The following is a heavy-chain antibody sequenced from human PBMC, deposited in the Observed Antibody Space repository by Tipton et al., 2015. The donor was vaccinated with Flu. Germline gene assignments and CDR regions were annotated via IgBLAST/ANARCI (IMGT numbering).Heavy chain of an antibody. CDR2: MNPNSGNT. CDR1: GYTFTSYD. J-gene: IGHJ6*02. D-gene: IGHD6-19*01. Sequence: QLVQSGAEVKKPGASVKVSCKASGYTFTSYDINWVRQATGQGLEWMGWMNPNSGNTGYAQKFQGRVTMTRNTSISTAYMELSSLRSEDTAVYYCARGLVGAGAGAWSSYYYYYGMDVWGQGTTVTVSS. V-gene: IGHV1-8*01. CDR3: ARGLVGAGAGAWSSYYYYYGMDV.